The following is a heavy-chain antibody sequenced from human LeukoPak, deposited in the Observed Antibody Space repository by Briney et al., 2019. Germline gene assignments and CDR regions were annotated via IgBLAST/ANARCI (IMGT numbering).Heavy chain of an antibody. CDR2: TSYTGST. CDR3: ARGIAAAGYYYYYMDV. Sequence: PSETLSLTCTVSGGSINRYYWSWIRQTPGKGLEWIGFTSYTGSTNYNPSLKSRVTMSVDTSKNQFSLKLSSVTAADTAVYYCARGIAAAGYYYYYMDVWGKGTTVTISS. D-gene: IGHD6-13*01. J-gene: IGHJ6*03. CDR1: GGSINRYY. V-gene: IGHV4-59*12.